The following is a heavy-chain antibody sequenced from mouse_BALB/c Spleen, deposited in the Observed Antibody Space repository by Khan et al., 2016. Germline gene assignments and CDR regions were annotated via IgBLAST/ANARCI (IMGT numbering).Heavy chain of an antibody. CDR3: ARDGWGYYAMDY. V-gene: IGHV2-6-7*01. CDR2: IWGDGST. J-gene: IGHJ4*01. CDR1: GFSIIAYG. D-gene: IGHD2-2*01. Sequence: QVQLKESGPGLVAPSQSLSITCTVSGFSIIAYGVNWVRQPPGKGLEWLGMIWGDGSTDYYSALKSRLNITKDNSRSQVFLKMNSLRTDDTAKYYCARDGWGYYAMDYWGQGTSVTVSS.